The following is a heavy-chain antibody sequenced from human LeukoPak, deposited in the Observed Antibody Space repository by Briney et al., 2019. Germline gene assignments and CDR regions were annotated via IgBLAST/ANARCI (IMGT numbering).Heavy chain of an antibody. CDR1: GGSISGYY. V-gene: IGHV4-34*01. CDR2: INHSGST. J-gene: IGHJ5*02. CDR3: ATDISWFDP. Sequence: SETLSLTCTVSGGSISGYYWSWIRQPPGKGLEWIGEINHSGSTNCNPSLKSRVTISVDTSTKQFSLKLTSVTAADTAVYYCATDISWFDPWGRGTLVTVSS.